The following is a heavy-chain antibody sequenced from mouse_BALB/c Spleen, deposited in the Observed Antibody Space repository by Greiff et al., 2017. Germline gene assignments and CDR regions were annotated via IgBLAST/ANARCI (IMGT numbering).Heavy chain of an antibody. J-gene: IGHJ4*01. CDR3: ARTGGNYLYAMDY. CDR2: IYPSDSYT. V-gene: IGHV1-69*02. Sequence: QVQLQQPGAELVRPGASVKLSCKASGYTFTSYWINWVKQRPGQGLEWIGNIYPSDSYTNYNQKFKDKATLTVDKSSSTAYMQLSSPTSEDSAVYYCARTGGNYLYAMDYWGQGTSVTVSS. CDR1: GYTFTSYW. D-gene: IGHD2-1*01.